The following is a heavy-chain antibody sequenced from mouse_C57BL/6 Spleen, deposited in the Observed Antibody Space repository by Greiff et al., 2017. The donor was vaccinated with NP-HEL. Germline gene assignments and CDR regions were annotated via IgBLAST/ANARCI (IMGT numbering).Heavy chain of an antibody. D-gene: IGHD2-2*01. J-gene: IGHJ2*01. CDR2: FYPGSGSI. CDR1: GYTFTEYT. Sequence: QVQLQQSGAELVKPGASVKLSCKASGYTFTEYTIHWVKQRSGQGLEWIGWFYPGSGSIKYNEKFKDKATLTADKSSSTVYMELSRLTSEDSAVYFCARHDSIYYGYDGDYFDYWGQGTTLTVSS. CDR3: ARHDSIYYGYDGDYFDY. V-gene: IGHV1-62-2*01.